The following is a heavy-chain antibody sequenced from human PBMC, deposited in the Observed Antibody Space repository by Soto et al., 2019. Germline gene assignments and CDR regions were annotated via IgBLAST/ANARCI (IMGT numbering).Heavy chain of an antibody. CDR2: ISAYNGNT. V-gene: IGHV1-18*01. CDR3: ARDLDDISGYECIEH. CDR1: GYTFTSYG. Sequence: ASVKVSCKASGYTFTSYGISWVRQAPGQGLEWMGCISAYNGNTNYAQKLQGRVTMTTDTYTSTAYMELRRPESDDTDLYYRARDLDDISGYECIEHWGQGTLVTVSS. D-gene: IGHD3-22*01. J-gene: IGHJ1*01.